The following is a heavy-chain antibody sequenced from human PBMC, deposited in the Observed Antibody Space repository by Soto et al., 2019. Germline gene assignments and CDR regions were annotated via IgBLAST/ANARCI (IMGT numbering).Heavy chain of an antibody. J-gene: IGHJ4*02. Sequence: SVKVSCKASGGTFSSYTISWVRQAPGQGLEWMGRIIPILGIANYAQKFQGRVTITADKSTSTAYMELSSLRSEDTAVYYCARDAGIVVVPAAIWGQGTLVTVSS. CDR3: ARDAGIVVVPAAI. V-gene: IGHV1-69*04. CDR2: IIPILGIA. CDR1: GGTFSSYT. D-gene: IGHD2-2*01.